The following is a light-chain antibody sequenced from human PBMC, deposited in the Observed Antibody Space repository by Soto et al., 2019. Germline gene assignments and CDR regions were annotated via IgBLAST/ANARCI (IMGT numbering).Light chain of an antibody. CDR1: QSMTTK. CDR2: GTF. J-gene: IGKJ1*01. Sequence: EMFRSETPATLSVSQGEGGTLSCRASQSMTTKLAWYQQKPGADPRLPIHGTFTRATGIPTRFSGSGSGTEFTLTISTLQSENFPLSYCQHYNNCPWTLRQGTQVDSK. CDR3: QHYNNCPWT. V-gene: IGKV3-15*01.